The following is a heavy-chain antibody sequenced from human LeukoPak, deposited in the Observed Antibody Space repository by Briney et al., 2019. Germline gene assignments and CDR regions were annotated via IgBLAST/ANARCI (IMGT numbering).Heavy chain of an antibody. CDR1: GGSISSSSYY. D-gene: IGHD3-22*01. CDR3: ARGELLRNWFDP. CDR2: IYYSGST. Sequence: SETLSLTCTVSGGSISSSSYYWGWIRQPPGKGLEWIGSIYYSGSTYYNPSLKSRVTISVDTSKNQFSLKLSSVTAADTAVYYCARGELLRNWFDPWGQGTLVTVSS. V-gene: IGHV4-39*07. J-gene: IGHJ5*02.